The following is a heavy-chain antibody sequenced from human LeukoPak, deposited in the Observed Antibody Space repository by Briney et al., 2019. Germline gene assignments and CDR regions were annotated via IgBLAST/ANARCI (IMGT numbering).Heavy chain of an antibody. D-gene: IGHD3-3*01. Sequence: PGGSLRLSCAASGFTFSSYWVSWVRQAPGKGLEWLASIKQDGSEMFYVDSVKGRFTISRDNAKNSLYLQMNSLRAEDTAVYYCATLFGVVDYWGQGTLVTVSS. V-gene: IGHV3-7*01. CDR3: ATLFGVVDY. J-gene: IGHJ4*02. CDR2: IKQDGSEM. CDR1: GFTFSSYW.